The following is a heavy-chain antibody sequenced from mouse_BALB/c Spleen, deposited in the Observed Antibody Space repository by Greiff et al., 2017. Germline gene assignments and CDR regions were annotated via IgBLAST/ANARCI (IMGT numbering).Heavy chain of an antibody. CDR3: ARLSYYYAMDY. Sequence: QVQLQQSGAELAKPGASVKMSCKASGYTFTSYWMHWVKQRPGQGLEWIGYINPSTGYTEYNQKFKDKATLTTDKSSSTAYMQLSRLTSEDSAVYFCARLSYYYAMDYWGQGTSVTVSS. CDR2: INPSTGYT. V-gene: IGHV1-7*01. J-gene: IGHJ4*01. CDR1: GYTFTSYW.